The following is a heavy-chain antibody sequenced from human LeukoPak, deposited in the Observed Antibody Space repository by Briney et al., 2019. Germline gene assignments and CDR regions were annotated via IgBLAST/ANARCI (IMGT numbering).Heavy chain of an antibody. Sequence: GGSLRLSCAASGFTFSSYEINWVRQAPGKGLEWVSYISSSGSTIYYADSVKGRFTISRDNAKNSLYLQMNSLRAEDTAVYYCARGALYYMDVWGKGTTVTISS. V-gene: IGHV3-48*03. CDR3: ARGALYYMDV. CDR1: GFTFSSYE. CDR2: ISSSGSTI. J-gene: IGHJ6*03.